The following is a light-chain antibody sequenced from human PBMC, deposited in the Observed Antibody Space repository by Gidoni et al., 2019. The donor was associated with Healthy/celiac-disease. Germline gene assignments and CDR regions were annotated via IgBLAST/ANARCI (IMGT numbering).Light chain of an antibody. J-gene: IGKJ4*01. V-gene: IGKV1-9*01. CDR3: QQLNSYPPALT. CDR1: QGISSY. Sequence: DIQLTQSPSFLSASVGDRVTITCRASQGISSYLAWYQQKPGKAPKLLIYAASTLQSGVPSRFSGSGSETEFTLTIRSLQPEDFATYYCQQLNSYPPALTFGGGTKVEIK. CDR2: AAS.